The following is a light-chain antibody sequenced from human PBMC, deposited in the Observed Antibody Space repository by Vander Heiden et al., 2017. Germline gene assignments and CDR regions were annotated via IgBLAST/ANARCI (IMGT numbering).Light chain of an antibody. Sequence: QSALTQPASVSGSPGQSITISCTGTSSDVGAYNYVSWYQQHPGKAPKHMIYDVSDRPSGVSNRFSGSKSGNTASLTISGLQAEDEADYYCSSNRSSSTFYVFGTGTKVTVL. CDR2: DVS. V-gene: IGLV2-14*03. J-gene: IGLJ1*01. CDR3: SSNRSSSTFYV. CDR1: SSDVGAYNY.